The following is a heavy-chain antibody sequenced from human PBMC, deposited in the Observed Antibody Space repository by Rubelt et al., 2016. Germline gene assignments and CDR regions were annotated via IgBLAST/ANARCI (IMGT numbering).Heavy chain of an antibody. V-gene: IGHV4-39*07. CDR3: ARARYGSGSPTLDY. CDR2: IYYSGST. CDR1: GGSISSSSYY. D-gene: IGHD3-10*01. J-gene: IGHJ4*02. Sequence: QLQLQESGPGLVKPSETPSLTCTVSGGSISSSSYYWGWIRQPPGKGLEWIGSIYYSGSTYYNPSLKSRVTISVDTSKNQFSLKLSSVTAADTAVYYCARARYGSGSPTLDYWGQGTLVTVSS.